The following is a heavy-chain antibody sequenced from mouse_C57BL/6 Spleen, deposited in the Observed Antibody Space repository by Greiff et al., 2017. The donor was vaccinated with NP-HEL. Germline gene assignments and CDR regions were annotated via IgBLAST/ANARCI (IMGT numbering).Heavy chain of an antibody. Sequence: VQLKESGPGLVKPSQSLSLTCSVTGYSITSGYYWNWLRQFPGNKLEWMGYISYDGSNNYNPSLKNRISITRDTSKNQFFLKLNSVTTEDTATYYCAMGLRRGYYFDYWGQGTTLTVSS. J-gene: IGHJ2*01. CDR1: GYSITSGYY. CDR2: ISYDGSN. CDR3: AMGLRRGYYFDY. D-gene: IGHD2-4*01. V-gene: IGHV3-6*01.